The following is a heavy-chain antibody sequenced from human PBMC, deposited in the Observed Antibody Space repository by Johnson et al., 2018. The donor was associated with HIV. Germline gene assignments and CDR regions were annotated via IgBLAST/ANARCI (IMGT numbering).Heavy chain of an antibody. V-gene: IGHV3-66*03. D-gene: IGHD6-13*01. Sequence: VQLVESGGGLIQPGGSLRLSCAASGFTVSSNYMSWVRQAPGKGLEWVSVIYSGGSTYYAGSVRGRFTISRDISKNTLYLQMDSLRPDDTALYYCARERWDIAAAGTDAFDIWGQGTMVTVSS. CDR1: GFTVSSNY. CDR2: IYSGGST. CDR3: ARERWDIAAAGTDAFDI. J-gene: IGHJ3*02.